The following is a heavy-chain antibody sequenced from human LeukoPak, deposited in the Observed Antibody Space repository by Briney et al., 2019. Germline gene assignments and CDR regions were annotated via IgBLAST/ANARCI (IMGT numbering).Heavy chain of an antibody. CDR1: GFTFSSYA. D-gene: IGHD5-18*01. CDR2: IPSDGSNK. V-gene: IGHV3-30*04. J-gene: IGHJ4*02. CDR3: ARERYSYGYKFDY. Sequence: PGGSLRLSCAASGFTFSSYAMHWVRQAPGHGLHWVAVIPSDGSNKYYADSVKGRFTISRDNSKNTLYLQRNSLRAEDTAVYYCARERYSYGYKFDYWGQGTLVTVSS.